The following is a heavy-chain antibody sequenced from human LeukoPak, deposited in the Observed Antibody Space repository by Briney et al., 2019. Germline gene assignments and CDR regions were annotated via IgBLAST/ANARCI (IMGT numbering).Heavy chain of an antibody. V-gene: IGHV4-34*01. CDR2: INHSGST. CDR1: GGSICSYY. J-gene: IGHJ4*02. D-gene: IGHD6-6*01. CDR3: ARGRIAARNYFDY. Sequence: PSETLFLTCTVSGGSICSYYWSWIRQPPGKGLEWIGEINHSGSTNYNPSLTSRVTISVDTSKNQFSLKLSSVTAADTAVYYCARGRIAARNYFDYWGQGTLVTVSS.